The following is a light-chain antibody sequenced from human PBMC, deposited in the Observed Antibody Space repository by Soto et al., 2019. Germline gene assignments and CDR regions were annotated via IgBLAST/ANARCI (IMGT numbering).Light chain of an antibody. CDR2: LGS. J-gene: IGKJ1*01. CDR1: QRLMYSNGYIY. V-gene: IGKV2-28*01. Sequence: DIVLTQSPLSLPVTPGEPASISCRSSQRLMYSNGYIYLDWYLQKPGQSPQLLIYLGSIRASGVLDRFSGSGSGTDFTLKVTRVEAEDVGVYYCMQAIQAPRTVGLGTKVDIK. CDR3: MQAIQAPRT.